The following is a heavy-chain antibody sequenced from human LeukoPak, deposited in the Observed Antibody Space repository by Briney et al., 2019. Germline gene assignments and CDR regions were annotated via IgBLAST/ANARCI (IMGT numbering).Heavy chain of an antibody. J-gene: IGHJ4*02. D-gene: IGHD4-17*01. CDR1: GFTFSSYG. Sequence: GGSLRLSCAASGFTFSSYGMHWVRQAPGKGLEWVGRIKSKTDGGTTDYAAPVKGRFTISRDDSKNTLYLQMNSLKTEDTAVYYCTTANEYGDSPAPFDYWGQGTLVTVSS. CDR2: IKSKTDGGTT. V-gene: IGHV3-15*01. CDR3: TTANEYGDSPAPFDY.